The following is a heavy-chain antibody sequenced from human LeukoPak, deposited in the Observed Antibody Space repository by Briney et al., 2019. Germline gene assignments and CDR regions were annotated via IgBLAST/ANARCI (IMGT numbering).Heavy chain of an antibody. J-gene: IGHJ5*01. V-gene: IGHV4-34*01. CDR2: INHSGTI. Sequence: PSETLSLTCAVYGASFSYDYWSWIRQAPGKGLEWIGEINHSGTITYNPSLKSPVTISAEKSKSQFSLRLTSVTAADTAVYYCAKGVWAPRFDSWGQGTLVTVSS. CDR1: GASFSYDY. D-gene: IGHD7-27*01. CDR3: AKGVWAPRFDS.